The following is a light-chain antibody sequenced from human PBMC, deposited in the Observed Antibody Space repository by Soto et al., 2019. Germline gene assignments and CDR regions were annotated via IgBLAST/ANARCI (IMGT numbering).Light chain of an antibody. CDR3: CSYVSSKTYL. V-gene: IGLV2-14*03. J-gene: IGLJ1*01. CDR1: RLDVGGYNY. CDR2: EVT. Sequence: QSVLTQPASVSWSPGQSITISCTGTRLDVGGYNYVSWYQQQPGKAPKLIIYEVTNRPSGVSDRFSGSKSDNTASLTISGLQTEDEADYYCCSYVSSKTYLFGTGTKVTVL.